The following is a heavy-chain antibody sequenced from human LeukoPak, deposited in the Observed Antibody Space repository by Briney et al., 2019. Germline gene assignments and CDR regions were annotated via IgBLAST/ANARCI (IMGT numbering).Heavy chain of an antibody. J-gene: IGHJ3*02. CDR1: GFTFSSYS. CDR3: ARRYYDSDAFDI. D-gene: IGHD3-22*01. V-gene: IGHV4-39*01. CDR2: IYYSGST. Sequence: AGGSLRLSCAASGFTFSSYSMSWVRQPPGKGLEWIGSIYYSGSTYYNPSLKSRVTISVDTSKNQFSLKLSSVTAADTAVYYCARRYYDSDAFDIWGQGTMVTVSS.